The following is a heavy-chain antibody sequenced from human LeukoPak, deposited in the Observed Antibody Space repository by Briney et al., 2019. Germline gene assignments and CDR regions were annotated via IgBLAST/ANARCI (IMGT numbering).Heavy chain of an antibody. CDR1: GFSFSSYG. Sequence: PGGTLRLSCAASGFSFSSYGISWVRQAPGKGLEWVSAISASGGTTYYADSVKGRFTISRDNSKNTLHLQMNSLRVEDTAVYYCARARIAVAGPFDYWGQGTLVTVSS. J-gene: IGHJ4*02. D-gene: IGHD6-19*01. CDR2: ISASGGTT. CDR3: ARARIAVAGPFDY. V-gene: IGHV3-23*01.